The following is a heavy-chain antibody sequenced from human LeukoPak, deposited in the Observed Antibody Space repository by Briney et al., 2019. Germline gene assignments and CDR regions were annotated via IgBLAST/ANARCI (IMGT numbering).Heavy chain of an antibody. Sequence: GGTLRLSRAASGFTLSSYWMSCVRQAPGKGLEWVANIKQDGSEKYYVDSVKGRFTISRDNAKNSLYLQMNSLRAEDTAVYYCARLPREFSSWSDWGQGTLVTVSS. CDR2: IKQDGSEK. D-gene: IGHD6-13*01. CDR3: ARLPREFSSWSD. V-gene: IGHV3-7*01. J-gene: IGHJ4*02. CDR1: GFTLSSYW.